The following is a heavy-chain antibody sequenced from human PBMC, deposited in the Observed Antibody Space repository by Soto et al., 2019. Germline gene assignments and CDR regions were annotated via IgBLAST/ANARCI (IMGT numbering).Heavy chain of an antibody. D-gene: IGHD6-19*01. Sequence: EVQLLESGGGLLQPGGSLRLSCAASGFTFSNSDMSWVRQAPGKGLEWVSAISGSGGTTYYADSVKGRFTISRDNSKNTLYLQMNSLRAEDTAVYYCAKNRNTGVAGTSCWFDPWGQGTLVTVSS. CDR3: AKNRNTGVAGTSCWFDP. J-gene: IGHJ5*02. CDR1: GFTFSNSD. V-gene: IGHV3-23*01. CDR2: ISGSGGTT.